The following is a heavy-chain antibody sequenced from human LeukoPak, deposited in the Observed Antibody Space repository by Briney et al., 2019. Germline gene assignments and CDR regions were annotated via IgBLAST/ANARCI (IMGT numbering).Heavy chain of an antibody. V-gene: IGHV1-18*01. CDR1: GYTFTNFG. J-gene: IGHJ4*02. D-gene: IGHD3-3*01. CDR2: ISPNRGHT. Sequence: ASVTVSCTASGYTFTNFGVSWVRQAPGQGLEWVGWISPNRGHTNYAQKLQGRVTTTSDTSTSTAYMELRSLRSDDTAVYYCARGGYDRGYGYWGQGTLVTVSS. CDR3: ARGGYDRGYGY.